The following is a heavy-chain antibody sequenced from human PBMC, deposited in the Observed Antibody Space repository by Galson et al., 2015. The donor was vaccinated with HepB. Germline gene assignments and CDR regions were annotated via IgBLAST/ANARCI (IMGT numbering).Heavy chain of an antibody. CDR1: GFSLGASAMG. J-gene: IGHJ4*02. CDR3: AHSSGIVQGFDY. D-gene: IGHD3-16*02. V-gene: IGHV2-5*02. CDR2: ISWDDDK. Sequence: PALVKPTQTLTLTCTFAGFSLGASAMGVAWIRQPPGKALEWLALISWDDDKRYSPSLKSRLTITKDTSKNQVVLTMTNMDPVDTATYYCAHSSGIVQGFDYWGQGTLVTVSS.